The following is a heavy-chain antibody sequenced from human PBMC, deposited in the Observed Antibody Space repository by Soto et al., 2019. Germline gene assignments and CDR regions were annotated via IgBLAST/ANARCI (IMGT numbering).Heavy chain of an antibody. CDR1: AGSLSSYY. Sequence: SQTLSLPXTVSAGSLSSYYWSWVRQPAGKRLEWIGRIYASGSSSYNPCLRSRVAMPVDRSKNQFYQKLTSVTAPDTGLYYCGRSRQGPTIFGLNLNCWGQ. J-gene: IGHJ4*02. D-gene: IGHD3-3*01. CDR2: IYASGSS. V-gene: IGHV4-4*07. CDR3: GRSRQGPTIFGLNLNC.